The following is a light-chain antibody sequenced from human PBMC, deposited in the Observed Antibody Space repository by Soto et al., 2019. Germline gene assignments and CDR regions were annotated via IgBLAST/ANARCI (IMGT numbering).Light chain of an antibody. J-gene: IGKJ5*01. Sequence: EIVLTQSPATLSLSPGERATLSCRASQSVRTYIAWFRQKPGQAPRLLIYDASNRATGVPARISGSGSGTDFTLTIGSLEPEDFAVYYCQQRGDWPPITFGQGTRLEIK. CDR2: DAS. CDR3: QQRGDWPPIT. V-gene: IGKV3-11*01. CDR1: QSVRTY.